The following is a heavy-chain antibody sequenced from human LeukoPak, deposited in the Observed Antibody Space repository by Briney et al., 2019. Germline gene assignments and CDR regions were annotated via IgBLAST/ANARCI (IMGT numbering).Heavy chain of an antibody. D-gene: IGHD3-3*01. Sequence: SDTLSLTSAAYVGSFSGSYWSWIRQPPGKGLEWVGEINHSGSTNYNPSLKSRVTISVDTSKNQFSLKLSSVTAADTAVYYCASGDFGVVTPVFYWGQGTLVTVSS. CDR3: ASGDFGVVTPVFY. V-gene: IGHV4-34*01. CDR2: INHSGST. J-gene: IGHJ4*02. CDR1: VGSFSGSY.